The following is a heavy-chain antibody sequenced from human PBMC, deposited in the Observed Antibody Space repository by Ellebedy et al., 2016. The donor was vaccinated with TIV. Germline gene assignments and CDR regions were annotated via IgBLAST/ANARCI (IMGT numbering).Heavy chain of an antibody. Sequence: GESLKISCVASGFTFDSYAMHWVRQAPGKGLEWVAVISHDGSSQYYTDSVKGRFTVSRDNSKNTLYLQMNSLRAEDTAVYYCARDRDGVFDYWGQGTLVTVSS. CDR3: ARDRDGVFDY. CDR1: GFTFDSYA. V-gene: IGHV3-30-3*01. D-gene: IGHD3-10*01. J-gene: IGHJ4*02. CDR2: ISHDGSSQ.